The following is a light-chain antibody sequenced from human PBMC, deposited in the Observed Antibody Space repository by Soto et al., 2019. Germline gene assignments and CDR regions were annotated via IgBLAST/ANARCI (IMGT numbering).Light chain of an antibody. Sequence: QPPSVSAAPGQKVTISCSGSSSNIGNNYVFWYQQLPGTAPKLLIYDNDKRPSGIPDRFSGSKSGTSATLGITGLQTGDEADYYCATWDRSLSVGVFGGGTKLTVL. V-gene: IGLV1-51*01. J-gene: IGLJ2*01. CDR3: ATWDRSLSVGV. CDR2: DND. CDR1: SSNIGNNY.